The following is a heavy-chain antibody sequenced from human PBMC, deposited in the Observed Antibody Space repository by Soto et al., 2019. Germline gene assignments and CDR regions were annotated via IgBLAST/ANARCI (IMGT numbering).Heavy chain of an antibody. D-gene: IGHD3-22*01. J-gene: IGHJ6*02. CDR3: ARDVTDYYDSSGWIYYYGMDV. CDR2: INPSGGST. CDR1: GYTFTSYY. V-gene: IGHV1-46*01. Sequence: ASVKVSCKASGYTFTSYYMHWVRQAPGQGLEWMGIINPSGGSTSYAQKFQGRVTMTRDTSTSTVYMELSSLRSEDTAVYYCARDVTDYYDSSGWIYYYGMDVWGQGTTVTVSS.